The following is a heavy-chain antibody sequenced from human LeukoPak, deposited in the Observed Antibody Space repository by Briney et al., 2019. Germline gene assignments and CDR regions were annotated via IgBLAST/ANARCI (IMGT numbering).Heavy chain of an antibody. CDR1: GYTFTSYY. CDR2: INPSGGST. CDR3: ASVRGDYYYGMDV. V-gene: IGHV1-46*01. Sequence: ASVKVSCKASGYTFTSYYMHWVRQAPGQGLEWMGIINPSGGSTSYARKFQGRVTMTRDTSTSTVYMELSSLRSEDTAVYYCASVRGDYYYGMDVWGQGTTVTVSS. D-gene: IGHD3-3*01. J-gene: IGHJ6*02.